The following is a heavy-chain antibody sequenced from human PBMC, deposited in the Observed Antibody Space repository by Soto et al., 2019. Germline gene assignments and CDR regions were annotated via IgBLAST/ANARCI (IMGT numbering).Heavy chain of an antibody. CDR3: STSVYCTFTTCYYYYGLDV. CDR1: GGTFSSYS. D-gene: IGHD2-8*01. CDR2: IIPFFGTT. V-gene: IGHV1-69*01. Sequence: QVQLVQSGAEVKKPGSSVKVSCKASGGTFSSYSINWVRQAPGQGLEWMGGIIPFFGTTSYAQKFQGRVTIPADASTSTVYMELSSLTSEDTALYYCSTSVYCTFTTCYYYYGLDVWCQGTTVTVSS. J-gene: IGHJ6*02.